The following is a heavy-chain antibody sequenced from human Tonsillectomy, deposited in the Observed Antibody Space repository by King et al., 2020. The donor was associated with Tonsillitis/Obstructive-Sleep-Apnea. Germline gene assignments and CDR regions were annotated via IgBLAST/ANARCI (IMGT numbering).Heavy chain of an antibody. CDR1: GYMFTSFG. V-gene: IGHV1-18*01. CDR3: ARAPRTPVGVVPANMPKDFDY. Sequence: QLVQSGAEVKKPGASVKVSCTASGYMFTSFGIHWVRQAPGQGLEWMGWISAYNGNTNYAQNVQDRVTMTTDTTTTTAYMELRSLTSDDTAVYFCARAPRTPVGVVPANMPKDFDYWGQGTLVTVPS. J-gene: IGHJ4*02. CDR2: ISAYNGNT. D-gene: IGHD2-2*01.